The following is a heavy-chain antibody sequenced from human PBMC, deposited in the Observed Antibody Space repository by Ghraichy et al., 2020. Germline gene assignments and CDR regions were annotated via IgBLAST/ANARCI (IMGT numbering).Heavy chain of an antibody. CDR2: IYTSGST. Sequence: SETLSLTCTVFVCSISSYYWSWIRQPAGKGLEWIGRIYTSGSTNYYPSLKSRVTMSVDTSKNQFSLKLSSVTAADTAVYYCARTPHGYYYGMDVWGQGTTVTVSS. V-gene: IGHV4-4*07. CDR1: VCSISSYY. J-gene: IGHJ6*02. CDR3: ARTPHGYYYGMDV.